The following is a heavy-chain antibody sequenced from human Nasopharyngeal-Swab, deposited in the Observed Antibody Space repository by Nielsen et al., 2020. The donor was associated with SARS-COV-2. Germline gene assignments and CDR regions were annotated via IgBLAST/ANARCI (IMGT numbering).Heavy chain of an antibody. D-gene: IGHD5-12*01. CDR2: MNPNSGNT. Sequence: WVRQAPGQGLEWMGWMNPNSGNTGYAQKFQGRVTMTRNTSISTAYMELSSLRSEDTAVYYCARGPFVADHSGYAEPHWCFDLWGRGTLVTVSS. J-gene: IGHJ2*01. V-gene: IGHV1-8*01. CDR3: ARGPFVADHSGYAEPHWCFDL.